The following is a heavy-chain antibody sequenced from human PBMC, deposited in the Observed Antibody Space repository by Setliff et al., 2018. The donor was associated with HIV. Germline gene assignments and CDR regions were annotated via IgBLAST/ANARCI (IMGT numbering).Heavy chain of an antibody. CDR3: ARVIPRDTAMDFRPYCFDY. V-gene: IGHV1-18*01. J-gene: IGHJ4*02. D-gene: IGHD5-18*01. Sequence: ASVKVSCKASGYTFTSYGISWVRQAPGQGLEWMGWISAYNGNTNYAQKPQGRVTMTTDTSTSTAYMELRSLRSDDTAVYYCARVIPRDTAMDFRPYCFDYWGQGTLVTVSS. CDR1: GYTFTSYG. CDR2: ISAYNGNT.